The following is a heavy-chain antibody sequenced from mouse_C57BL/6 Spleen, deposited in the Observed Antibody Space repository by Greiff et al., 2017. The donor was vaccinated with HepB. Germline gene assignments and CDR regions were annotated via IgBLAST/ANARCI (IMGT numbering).Heavy chain of an antibody. J-gene: IGHJ1*03. CDR3: ARSYYLRYFDV. D-gene: IGHD1-1*01. CDR2: INPNNGGT. V-gene: IGHV1-26*01. Sequence: EVQLQQSGPELVKPGASVKISCKASGYTFTDYYMNWVKQSHGKSLEWIGDINPNNGGTSYNQKFKGKATLTVDKSSSTAYMELRSLTSEDSAVYYCARSYYLRYFDVWGTGTTVTVSS. CDR1: GYTFTDYY.